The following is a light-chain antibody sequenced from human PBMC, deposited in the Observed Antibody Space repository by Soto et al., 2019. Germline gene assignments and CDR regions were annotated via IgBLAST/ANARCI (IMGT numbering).Light chain of an antibody. CDR1: QSVLYSSNNKNY. CDR3: QQYSSTPPT. Sequence: DIVMIQSPDSLAVSLGERATINCKSSQSVLYSSNNKNYLAWYHQKPGQPPKLLIYWASTRESGVPDRFSGSGSGTDFTLPISSLQAEDVAVYYCQQYSSTPPTFGQGTKVEVK. CDR2: WAS. J-gene: IGKJ1*01. V-gene: IGKV4-1*01.